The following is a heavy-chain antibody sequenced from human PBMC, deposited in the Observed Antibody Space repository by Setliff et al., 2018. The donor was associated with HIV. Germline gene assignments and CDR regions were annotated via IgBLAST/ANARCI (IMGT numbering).Heavy chain of an antibody. CDR2: IYSSGTT. V-gene: IGHV4-59*01. Sequence: PSETLSLTCTVSGDSISGYYWSWIRRPPGQGLEWIGYIYSSGTTNYNPSLRSRLTISLDTSEKQFSLKLTSVTAADTAIYYCARGRGFSSGSYTFDYWGQGTLVTVSS. J-gene: IGHJ4*02. D-gene: IGHD6-19*01. CDR3: ARGRGFSSGSYTFDY. CDR1: GDSISGYY.